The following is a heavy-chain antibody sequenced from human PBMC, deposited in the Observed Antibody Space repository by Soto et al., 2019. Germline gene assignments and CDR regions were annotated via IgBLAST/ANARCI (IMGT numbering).Heavy chain of an antibody. CDR2: ISSSSSYI. Sequence: GGSLRLSCAASGFTFSSYSMNWVRQAPGKGLEWVSSISSSSSYIYYADSVKGRFTISRDNAKNSLYLQMNSLRAEDTAVYYCASLKGFWSGYLVPGMDVWGKGTTVTVSS. CDR3: ASLKGFWSGYLVPGMDV. CDR1: GFTFSSYS. D-gene: IGHD3-3*01. J-gene: IGHJ6*04. V-gene: IGHV3-21*01.